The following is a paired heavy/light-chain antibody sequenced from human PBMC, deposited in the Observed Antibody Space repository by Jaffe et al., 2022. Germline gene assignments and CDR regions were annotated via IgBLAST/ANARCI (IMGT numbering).Heavy chain of an antibody. CDR3: ARLYDYGGWEGADAFDI. D-gene: IGHD4-17*01. V-gene: IGHV1-46*03. J-gene: IGHJ3*02. CDR1: GYTFTSYY. Sequence: QVQLVQSGAEVKKPGASVKVSCKASGYTFTSYYMHWVRQAPGQGLEWMGIINPSGGSTSYAQKFQGRVTMTRDTSTSTVYMELSSLRSEDTAVYYCARLYDYGGWEGADAFDIWGQGTMVTVSS. CDR2: INPSGGST.
Light chain of an antibody. CDR1: SSNIGAGYD. V-gene: IGLV1-40*01. CDR2: GNS. J-gene: IGLJ3*02. CDR3: QSYDSSLSVRV. Sequence: QSVLTQPPSVSGAPGQRVTISCTGSSSNIGAGYDVHWYQQLPGTAPKLLIYGNSNRPSGVPDRFSGSKSGTSASLAITGLQAEDEADYYCQSYDSSLSVRVFGGGTKLTVL.